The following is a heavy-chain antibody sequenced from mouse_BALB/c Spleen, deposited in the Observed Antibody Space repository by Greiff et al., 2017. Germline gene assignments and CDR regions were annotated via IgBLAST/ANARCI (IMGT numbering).Heavy chain of an antibody. CDR2: ISDGGSYT. J-gene: IGHJ4*01. CDR1: GFTFSDYY. CDR3: ARGRRSYYYAMDY. V-gene: IGHV5-4*02. Sequence: EVKLMESGGGLVKPGGSLKLSCAASGFTFSDYYMYWVRQTPEKRLEWVATISDGGSYTYYPDSVKGRFTISRDNAKNNLYLQMSSLKSEDTAMYYCARGRRSYYYAMDYWGQGTSVTVSS.